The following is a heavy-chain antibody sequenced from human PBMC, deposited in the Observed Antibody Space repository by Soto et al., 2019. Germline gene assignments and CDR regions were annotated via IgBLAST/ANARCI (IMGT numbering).Heavy chain of an antibody. Sequence: GGSLRLSCTASGFIFSHYWMTWVRQAPGKGLEWVANIKQDGSQIYDVDSLKGRFSISRDNAKNSLYLQMNSLRTEDTAVYYCARGANMDVWGQGTTVTVSS. CDR1: GFIFSHYW. J-gene: IGHJ6*02. CDR2: IKQDGSQI. CDR3: ARGANMDV. V-gene: IGHV3-7*01.